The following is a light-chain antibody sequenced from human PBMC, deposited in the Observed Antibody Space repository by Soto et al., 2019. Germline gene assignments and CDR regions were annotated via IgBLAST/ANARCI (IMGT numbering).Light chain of an antibody. CDR2: EVS. CDR3: CSSAGSSTHYV. V-gene: IGLV2-23*02. Sequence: QSVLTQPASVSGSPGQSITISCTGTSSDVGSYNLVSWYQQHPGKAPKLMIYEVSKRPSGVSNRFSGSKSGNTASLTISGLQAEDEADYYCCSSAGSSTHYVFGTGTKVTVL. CDR1: SSDVGSYNL. J-gene: IGLJ1*01.